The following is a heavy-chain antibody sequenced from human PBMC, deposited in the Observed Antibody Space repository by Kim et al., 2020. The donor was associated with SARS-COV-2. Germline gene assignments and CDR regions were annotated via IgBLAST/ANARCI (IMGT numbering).Heavy chain of an antibody. D-gene: IGHD6-13*01. Sequence: GGSLRLSCAASGFTFSSYAMSWVRQAPGKGLEWVSAISGSGGSTYYADSVKGRFTISRDNSKNTLYLQMNSLRAEDTAVYYCAKCLSAAGPYAEYFQHWGQGTLVTVSS. J-gene: IGHJ1*01. CDR2: ISGSGGST. CDR3: AKCLSAAGPYAEYFQH. V-gene: IGHV3-23*01. CDR1: GFTFSSYA.